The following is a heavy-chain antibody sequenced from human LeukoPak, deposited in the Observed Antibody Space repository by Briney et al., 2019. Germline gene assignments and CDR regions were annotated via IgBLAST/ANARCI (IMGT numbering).Heavy chain of an antibody. J-gene: IGHJ6*02. CDR3: AKDIRYCSGGSCYSNYYYYGMDV. CDR1: GFTFDDYA. CDR2: ISWNSGSI. Sequence: GGSLRPSCAASGFTFDDYAMHWVRQAPGKGLEWVSGISWNSGSIGYADSVKGRFTISRDNAKNSLYLQMNSLRAEDTALYYCAKDIRYCSGGSCYSNYYYYGMDVWGQGTTVTVSS. V-gene: IGHV3-9*01. D-gene: IGHD2-15*01.